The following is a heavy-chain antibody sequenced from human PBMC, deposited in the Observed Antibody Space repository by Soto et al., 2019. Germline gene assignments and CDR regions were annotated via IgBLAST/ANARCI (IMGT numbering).Heavy chain of an antibody. J-gene: IGHJ6*03. CDR2: INHSGST. V-gene: IGHV4-34*01. D-gene: IGHD3-3*01. CDR1: GGSFSGYY. CDR3: ARIAPYDFWSGDYYYYYMDV. Sequence: SETLSLTCAVYGGSFSGYYWSWIRQPPGKGLEWIGEINHSGSTNYNPSLKSRVTISVDTSKNQFSLKLSSVTAADTAVYYCARIAPYDFWSGDYYYYYMDVWGKGTTVTVSS.